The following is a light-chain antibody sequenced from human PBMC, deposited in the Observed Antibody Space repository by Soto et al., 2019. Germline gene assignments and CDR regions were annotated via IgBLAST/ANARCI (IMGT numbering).Light chain of an antibody. Sequence: EIVMTQSPATLSVSPGERATLSCRASQSVSSNLAWYQQKPGHAPRLLIYGASTRPTGIPARFSGSGSGTEFTLTVSVLQSEDFAVYYCQQYDNWPGTFGHGHKVDIK. V-gene: IGKV3-15*01. CDR3: QQYDNWPGT. CDR2: GAS. CDR1: QSVSSN. J-gene: IGKJ3*01.